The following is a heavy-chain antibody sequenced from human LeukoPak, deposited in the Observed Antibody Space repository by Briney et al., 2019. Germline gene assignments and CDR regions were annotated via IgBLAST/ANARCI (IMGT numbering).Heavy chain of an antibody. CDR3: AKRGTVTTFGHCDY. J-gene: IGHJ4*02. CDR2: ISDSGGST. V-gene: IGHV3-23*01. Sequence: GGSLRLSCAASGFTFSNYAMSWVRQAPGKGLEWVSTISDSGGSTYYADSVKGGFTISRDNSKNTLYLQMNSLRAEDTAVYYCAKRGTVTTFGHCDYWGQGTLVTVSS. CDR1: GFTFSNYA. D-gene: IGHD4-17*01.